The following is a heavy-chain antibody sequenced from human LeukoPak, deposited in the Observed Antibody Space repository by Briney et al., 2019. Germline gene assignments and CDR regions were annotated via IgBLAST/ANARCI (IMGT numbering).Heavy chain of an antibody. CDR2: IYSGGST. Sequence: GGSLRLSCAASGFTVSSNYMSWVRQAPGKGLEWVSVIYSGGSTYYADSVKGRFTISRDNSKNTLYLQMNSLRAEDTAVYYCARDAYSSWPFDYWGQGTLVTVSS. CDR3: ARDAYSSWPFDY. V-gene: IGHV3-53*01. D-gene: IGHD6-13*01. J-gene: IGHJ4*02. CDR1: GFTVSSNY.